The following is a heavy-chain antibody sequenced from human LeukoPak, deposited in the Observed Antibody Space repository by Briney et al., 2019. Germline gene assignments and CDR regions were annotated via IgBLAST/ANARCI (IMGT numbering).Heavy chain of an antibody. Sequence: SETLSLTCTVSGASIGLYYWSWIRPPAGKGLVGIGRIYTSGTSNYSPSLRSRVTMSLDLSQNQLSLKLHSVTAADTAVYYCARDRAVPHYYYGMDVWGQGTTVTVSS. D-gene: IGHD6-19*01. CDR1: GASIGLYY. CDR3: ARDRAVPHYYYGMDV. CDR2: IYTSGTS. J-gene: IGHJ6*02. V-gene: IGHV4-4*07.